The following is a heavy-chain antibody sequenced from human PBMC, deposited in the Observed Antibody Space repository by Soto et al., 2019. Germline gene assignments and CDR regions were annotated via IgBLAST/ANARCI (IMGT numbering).Heavy chain of an antibody. CDR1: GYSFTSYW. CDR3: ARQGSIAAAGSPDRGYYYYGMDV. Sequence: GESLKISCKGSGYSFTSYWIGWVRQMPGKGLEWMGIIYPGESDTRYSPSFQGQVTISADKSISTAYLQWSSLKASDTAMYYCARQGSIAAAGSPDRGYYYYGMDVWGQGTTVTVSS. CDR2: IYPGESDT. V-gene: IGHV5-51*01. D-gene: IGHD6-13*01. J-gene: IGHJ6*02.